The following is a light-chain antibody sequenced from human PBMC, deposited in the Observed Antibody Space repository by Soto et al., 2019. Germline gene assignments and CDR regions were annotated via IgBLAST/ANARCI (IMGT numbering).Light chain of an antibody. V-gene: IGKV3-20*01. CDR2: GAS. Sequence: ENVLTQSPGTLSLSPGERATLSCRASQSVSAGYLAWYQQKPGQAPRLLIFGASSRAAGVPDRFSGSGSGTDFTLTISRLEPEDFAVYYCQQYVSSRALTFGGGTKVEI. CDR1: QSVSAGY. CDR3: QQYVSSRALT. J-gene: IGKJ4*01.